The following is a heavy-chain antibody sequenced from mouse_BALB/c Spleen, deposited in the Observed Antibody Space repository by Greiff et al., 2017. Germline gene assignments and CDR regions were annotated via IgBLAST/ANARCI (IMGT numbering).Heavy chain of an antibody. CDR2: INPYNGDT. D-gene: IGHD1-2*01. V-gene: IGHV1-20*02. CDR3: ARATTATFYAMDY. CDR1: GYSFTGYF. Sequence: VQLQQSGPELVKPGASVKISCKASGYSFTGYFMNWVMQSHGKSLEWIGRINPYNGDTFYNQKFKGKATLTVDKSSSTAHMELRSLASEDSAVYDCARATTATFYAMDYWGQGTSVTVSS. J-gene: IGHJ4*01.